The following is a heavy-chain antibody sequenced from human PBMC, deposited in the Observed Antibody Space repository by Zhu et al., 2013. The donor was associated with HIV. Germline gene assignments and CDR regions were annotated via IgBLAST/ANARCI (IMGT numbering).Heavy chain of an antibody. CDR3: ARREENYGDSYWYFDL. J-gene: IGHJ2*01. CDR1: GGTFSSYA. V-gene: IGHV1-69*01. D-gene: IGHD4-17*01. CDR2: IIPVFGIA. Sequence: QVQLVQSGAEVKKPGSSVKVSCKASGGTFSSYAISWVRQAPAQGLEWMGWIIPVFGIANNAQKFQGRVTITADESTSTAYMELSSLRSEDTAVYYCARREENYGDSYWYFDLWGRGTLVTVSS.